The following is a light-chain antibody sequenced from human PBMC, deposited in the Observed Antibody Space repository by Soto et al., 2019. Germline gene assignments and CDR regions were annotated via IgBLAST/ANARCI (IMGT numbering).Light chain of an antibody. J-gene: IGKJ1*01. V-gene: IGKV1-33*01. CDR3: QQYDNLGWT. CDR2: DAS. Sequence: DLQMTQSPSSLSASVGDRVTITCQASQDISNYLNWYQQKPGKAPKLLIYDASNLETGVPSRFSGSGSGTDFTFTISSLQPEDIATYYCQQYDNLGWTFGQGTKVEIK. CDR1: QDISNY.